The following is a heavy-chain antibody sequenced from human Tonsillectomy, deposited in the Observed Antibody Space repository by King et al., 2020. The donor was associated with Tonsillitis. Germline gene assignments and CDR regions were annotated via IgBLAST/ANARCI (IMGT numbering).Heavy chain of an antibody. CDR2: IYYSGST. Sequence: VQLQESGPGLVKPSETLSLTCTVSGDSISSDYWSWIRQPPGKGLEWIGHIYYSGSTNYNPSLKSRVTISVDTSKTHFSLQLSSVTAADTAVYYCARILFSYASGSRFDPWGQGTLVTVFS. CDR3: ARILFSYASGSRFDP. D-gene: IGHD3-10*01. CDR1: GDSISSDY. J-gene: IGHJ5*02. V-gene: IGHV4-59*01.